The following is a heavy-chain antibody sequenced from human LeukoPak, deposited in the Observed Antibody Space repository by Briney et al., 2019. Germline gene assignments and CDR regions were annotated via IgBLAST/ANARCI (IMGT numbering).Heavy chain of an antibody. J-gene: IGHJ4*02. CDR1: GYTFTGYY. CDR2: INPNSGGT. V-gene: IGHV1-2*06. D-gene: IGHD3-10*01. CDR3: ARGVGTYYYGSGSYCNFDY. Sequence: GASVKVSCKASGYTFTGYYMHWVRQAPGQGLEWMGRINPNSGGTNYAQKFQGRVTMTRDTSISTAYMELSRLRSDDTAVYYCARGVGTYYYGSGSYCNFDYWGQETLVTVSS.